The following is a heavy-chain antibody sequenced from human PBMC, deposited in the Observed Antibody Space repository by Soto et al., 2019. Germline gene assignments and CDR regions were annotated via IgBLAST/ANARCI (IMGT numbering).Heavy chain of an antibody. D-gene: IGHD3-10*01. Sequence: ASVKVSCKASGYTFTSYGISWVRQAPGQGLEWMGWISAYNGNTNYAQKLQGRVTMTTDTSTSTAYMELRSLRSDDTAVYYCARESEGSYYGSGSYYTPDYWGQGTLVTVS. J-gene: IGHJ4*02. CDR3: ARESEGSYYGSGSYYTPDY. CDR2: ISAYNGNT. V-gene: IGHV1-18*01. CDR1: GYTFTSYG.